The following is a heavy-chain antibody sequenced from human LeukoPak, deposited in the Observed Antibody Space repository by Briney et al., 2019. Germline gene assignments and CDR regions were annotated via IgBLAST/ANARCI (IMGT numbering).Heavy chain of an antibody. CDR2: ISSSGSTI. V-gene: IGHV3-48*03. D-gene: IGHD3-10*01. J-gene: IGHJ4*02. CDR3: ARGPSGNNNLWMDY. Sequence: PGGSLTLSCAASGFTFSSYEMNWVRQAPGKGLEWISYISSSGSTIYSADSVKGRFTISRDNAKNSLYLQMNSLRAEDTAVYYCARGPSGNNNLWMDYWGQGTLVTVSS. CDR1: GFTFSSYE.